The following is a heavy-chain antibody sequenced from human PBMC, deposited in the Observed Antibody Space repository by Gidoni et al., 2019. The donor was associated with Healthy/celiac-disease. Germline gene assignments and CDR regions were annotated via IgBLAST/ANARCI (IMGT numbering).Heavy chain of an antibody. CDR3: ARRRGVAVAGGYYYGMDV. Sequence: QLQLQESGPGLVKPSETLSLTCPVSGGSISSSSYYWGWIRQPPGKGLEWIGSIYYSGSTYYNPSLKSRVTISVDTSKNQFSLKLSSVTAADTAVYYCARRRGVAVAGGYYYGMDVWGQGTTVTVSS. CDR2: IYYSGST. D-gene: IGHD6-19*01. J-gene: IGHJ6*02. CDR1: GGSISSSSYY. V-gene: IGHV4-39*01.